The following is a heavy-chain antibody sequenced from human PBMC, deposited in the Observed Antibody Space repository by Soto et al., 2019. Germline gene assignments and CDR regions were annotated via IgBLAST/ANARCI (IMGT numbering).Heavy chain of an antibody. CDR1: GGSISSGGYY. CDR3: ARDGIAARVPYYYYMDV. CDR2: IYYSGST. J-gene: IGHJ6*03. Sequence: PSETLSLTCTVSGGSISSGGYYWSWIRQHPGKGLEWIGYIYYSGSTYYNPSLKSRVTISVDTSKNQFSLKLSSVTAADTAVYYCARDGIAARVPYYYYMDVWGKGTTVTVSS. D-gene: IGHD6-6*01. V-gene: IGHV4-31*03.